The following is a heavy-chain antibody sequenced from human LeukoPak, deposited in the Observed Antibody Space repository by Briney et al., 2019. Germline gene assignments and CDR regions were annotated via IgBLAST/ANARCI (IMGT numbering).Heavy chain of an antibody. V-gene: IGHV7-4-1*02. D-gene: IGHD3-3*01. CDR3: ARVKVTIFGVVIPLDY. CDR2: INTNTGNP. J-gene: IGHJ4*02. CDR1: GYTFTSYA. Sequence: GASVKVSCKASGYTFTSYAMNWVRQAPGQGLEWTGWINTNTGNPTYAQGFTGRFVFSLDTSVSTAYLQISSLKAEDTAVYYCARVKVTIFGVVIPLDYWGQGTLVTVSS.